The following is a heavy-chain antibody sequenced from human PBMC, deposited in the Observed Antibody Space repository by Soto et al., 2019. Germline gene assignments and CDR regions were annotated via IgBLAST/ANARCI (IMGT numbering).Heavy chain of an antibody. Sequence: QVQLQETGTGLVKASQTLSLTCNVSGGSISSGGYYWTWIRQHPGKGLEWIGNIHHSVSTFYNPSLKSRLSISVDTSKNQFSLKLSSVTAADTAVYFCVRGVLSGGQSTLVTVSS. J-gene: IGHJ1*01. CDR2: IHHSVST. CDR3: VRGVLS. CDR1: GGSISSGGYY. D-gene: IGHD3-10*01. V-gene: IGHV4-31*03.